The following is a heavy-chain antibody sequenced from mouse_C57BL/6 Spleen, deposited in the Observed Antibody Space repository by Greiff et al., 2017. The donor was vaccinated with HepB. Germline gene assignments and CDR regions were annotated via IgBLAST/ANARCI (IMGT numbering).Heavy chain of an antibody. CDR1: GYTFTSYW. D-gene: IGHD1-1*01. V-gene: IGHV1-50*01. CDR2: IDPSDSYT. J-gene: IGHJ1*03. CDR3: ARWHYYGSSHWYFDV. Sequence: VQLQQSGAELVKPGASVKLSCKASGYTFTSYWMQWVKQRPGQGLEWIGEIDPSDSYTNYNQKFKGKATLTVDTSSSTAYMQLSSLTSEDSAVYYCARWHYYGSSHWYFDVWGTGTTVTVSS.